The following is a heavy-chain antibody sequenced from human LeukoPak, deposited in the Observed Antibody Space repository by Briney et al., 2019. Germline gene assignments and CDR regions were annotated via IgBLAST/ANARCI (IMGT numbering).Heavy chain of an antibody. V-gene: IGHV3-66*01. D-gene: IGHD2-21*02. CDR2: IYSGGST. CDR3: AGGDVNY. CDR1: GFTFDDYA. Sequence: GGSLRLSCAASGFTFDDYAMHWVRQAPGKGLEWVSVIYSGGSTYYADSVKGRFTISRDNSKNTLYLQMNSLRAEDTAVYYCAGGDVNYWGQGTLVTVSS. J-gene: IGHJ4*02.